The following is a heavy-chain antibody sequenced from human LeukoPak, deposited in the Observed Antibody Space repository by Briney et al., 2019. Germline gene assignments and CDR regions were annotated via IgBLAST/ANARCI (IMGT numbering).Heavy chain of an antibody. Sequence: ASVKVSCKASGYTFTSYYMHWVRQAPGQGLAWMGIINPSGGSTSYAQKFQGRVTMTRDTSTSTVYMELSSLRSEDTAVYYCAREYYYDTMTYGMDVWGQGTTVTVSS. CDR2: INPSGGST. CDR1: GYTFTSYY. V-gene: IGHV1-46*01. CDR3: AREYYYDTMTYGMDV. D-gene: IGHD3-22*01. J-gene: IGHJ6*02.